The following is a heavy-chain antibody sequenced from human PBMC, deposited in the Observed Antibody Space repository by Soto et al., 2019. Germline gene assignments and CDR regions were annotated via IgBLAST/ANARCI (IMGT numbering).Heavy chain of an antibody. D-gene: IGHD2-8*02. J-gene: IGHJ3*02. CDR3: ARGSGGVLSGDAFDM. CDR1: GFTFSDYG. CDR2: EWYDGSNR. V-gene: IGHV3-33*01. Sequence: QVQLVESGGDVVQPGRSLRLSCAASGFTFSDYGMHWVRQAPGKGLEWVAVEWYDGSNRFHADSVKGRFTISRDNSKDTLYLQMNSLRAEDTAVYYCARGSGGVLSGDAFDMWGRGTMVTVSS.